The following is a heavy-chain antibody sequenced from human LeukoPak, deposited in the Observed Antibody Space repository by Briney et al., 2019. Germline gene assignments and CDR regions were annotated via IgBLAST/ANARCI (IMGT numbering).Heavy chain of an antibody. Sequence: PGGSLRLSCAASGFTFNIYAMTWVRQASGKGLEWVSVISGSGGSTDYADSVKGRFTISRDISKNTMHLQMNSLRAEDTAVYFCAKTTISGTYGTFFDYWGQGTLVTVSS. CDR3: AKTTISGTYGTFFDY. V-gene: IGHV3-23*01. CDR1: GFTFNIYA. J-gene: IGHJ4*02. CDR2: ISGSGGST. D-gene: IGHD1-26*01.